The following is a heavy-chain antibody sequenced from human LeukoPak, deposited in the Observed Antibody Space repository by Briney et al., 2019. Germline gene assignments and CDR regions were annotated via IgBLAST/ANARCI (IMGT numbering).Heavy chain of an antibody. J-gene: IGHJ4*02. V-gene: IGHV1-18*01. CDR2: ISAYNGNT. CDR3: ASFPPTMVRDYIDY. CDR1: GYTFTSYG. D-gene: IGHD3-10*01. Sequence: ASVKVSCKASGYTFTSYGISWVRQAPGQGLEWMGWISAYNGNTNYAQKLQGRVTMTTDTSISTAYMELSRLRSDDTAVYCCASFPPTMVRDYIDYWGQGTLVTVSS.